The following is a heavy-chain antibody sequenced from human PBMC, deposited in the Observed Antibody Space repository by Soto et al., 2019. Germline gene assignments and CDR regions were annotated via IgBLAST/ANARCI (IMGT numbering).Heavy chain of an antibody. D-gene: IGHD5-12*01. CDR2: IYYTGTT. V-gene: IGHV4-59*01. CDR3: ARVGKFSGNDREWAFDI. CDR1: GGSISTYY. J-gene: IGHJ3*02. Sequence: SETLSLTCTVSGGSISTYYWSWIRQPPGKGLEWIGYIYYTGTTNYNPSLKSRLTISVDTSKNQFSLSLSSVTAADTAEYYCARVGKFSGNDREWAFDIWGQGTMVTVS.